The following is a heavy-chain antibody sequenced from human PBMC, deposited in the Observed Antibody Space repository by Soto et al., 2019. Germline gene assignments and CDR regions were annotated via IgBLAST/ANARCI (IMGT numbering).Heavy chain of an antibody. J-gene: IGHJ6*04. CDR2: INHSGST. V-gene: IGHV4-34*01. CDR1: GGSFSGYY. D-gene: IGHD3-16*01. Sequence: KPSETLSLTCAVYGGSFSGYYWSWIRQPPGKGLEWIGEINHSGSTNYNPSLKSRVTILVDTSKNQFSLKLSSVTAADTAVYYCAIMGGAPPGGNRRPMSGMDVWGKGTTVTVPS. CDR3: AIMGGAPPGGNRRPMSGMDV.